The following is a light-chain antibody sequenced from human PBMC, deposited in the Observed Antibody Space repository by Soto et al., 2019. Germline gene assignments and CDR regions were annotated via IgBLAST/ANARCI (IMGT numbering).Light chain of an antibody. CDR2: GAY. CDR1: QSVSSS. CDR3: QQYDNWPPCT. Sequence: IVVTQSPATLSVSPGETVTLSCRVSQSVSSSLAWYQQKPGQAPRLLISGAYTRATGIPARFSGSGSGTEFTLTISGLQSEDFAVYYCQQYDNWPPCTFGQGTKLEVK. V-gene: IGKV3-15*01. J-gene: IGKJ2*02.